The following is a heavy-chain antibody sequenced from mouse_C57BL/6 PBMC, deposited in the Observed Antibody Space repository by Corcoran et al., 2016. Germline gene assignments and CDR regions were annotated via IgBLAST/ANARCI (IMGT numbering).Heavy chain of an antibody. Sequence: QVQLKQSGAELVRPGASVKLSCKASGYTFTDYYINWVKQRPGQGLEWIARIYPGSGNTYYNEKFKGKATLTAEKSSSTAYMQLSSLTSEDSAVYFCARWDYELRYMDYWGQGTSVTVSS. V-gene: IGHV1-76*01. J-gene: IGHJ4*01. D-gene: IGHD2-4*01. CDR2: IYPGSGNT. CDR3: ARWDYELRYMDY. CDR1: GYTFTDYY.